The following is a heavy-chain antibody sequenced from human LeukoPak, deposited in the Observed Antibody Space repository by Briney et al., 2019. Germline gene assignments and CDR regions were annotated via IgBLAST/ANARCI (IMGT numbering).Heavy chain of an antibody. CDR1: GFTFSSYA. CDR3: ANFHCSSTSCHLSGYFQH. V-gene: IGHV3-23*01. D-gene: IGHD2-2*01. Sequence: GGSLRLSCAASGFTFSSYAMHWVRQAPGKGLDWVSAISVSAGSTYYADSVKGRFTISRDYSKNTLCLQMNSLRAEDTAVYYCANFHCSSTSCHLSGYFQHWGQGTLVTVSS. CDR2: ISVSAGST. J-gene: IGHJ1*01.